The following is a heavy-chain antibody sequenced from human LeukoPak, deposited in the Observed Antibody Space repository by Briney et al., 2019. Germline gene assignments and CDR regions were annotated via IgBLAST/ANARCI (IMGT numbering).Heavy chain of an antibody. J-gene: IGHJ4*02. CDR3: ARDRGSYSDY. CDR1: GFTFSSYW. Sequence: GGSLRLSCAASGFTFSSYWMHWVRQAPGKGLVWVSRANTDGSTPTYADSVKGRFTISRDNAKNTLYLQIDSLSAEDTAVYYWARDRGSYSDYWGQGTLVTVSS. CDR2: ANTDGSTP. V-gene: IGHV3-74*01. D-gene: IGHD3-16*01.